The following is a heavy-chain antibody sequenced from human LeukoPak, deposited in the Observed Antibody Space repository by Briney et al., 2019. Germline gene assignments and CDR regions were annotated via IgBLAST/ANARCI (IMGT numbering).Heavy chain of an antibody. D-gene: IGHD3-9*01. CDR2: IYYSGST. CDR1: GGSISSGGYY. V-gene: IGHV4-31*03. Sequence: SETLSLTCTVSGGSISSGGYYWSWIRQHPGKGLEWIGYIYYSGSTYYNPSLKSRVTISVDTSKNQFSLKLSSVTAADTAVYYCARAYYDILTGYSRLFDYWGQGTLVTVSS. J-gene: IGHJ4*02. CDR3: ARAYYDILTGYSRLFDY.